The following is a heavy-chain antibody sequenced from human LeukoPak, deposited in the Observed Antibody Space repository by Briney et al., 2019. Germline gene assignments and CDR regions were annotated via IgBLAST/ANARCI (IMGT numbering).Heavy chain of an antibody. Sequence: PGGSLRLSCTASGFTFSIFAMTWVRQAPGNGLEWVSVISFDGNNRYYAASVKGRFTISRDNSKNVYLQMSSLRVEDTAVYYCARGALGLTYSSSLYLGYHGLDVWGQGTTVIVSS. CDR1: GFTFSIFA. V-gene: IGHV3-30-3*01. CDR3: ARGALGLTYSSSLYLGYHGLDV. CDR2: ISFDGNNR. J-gene: IGHJ6*02. D-gene: IGHD6-13*01.